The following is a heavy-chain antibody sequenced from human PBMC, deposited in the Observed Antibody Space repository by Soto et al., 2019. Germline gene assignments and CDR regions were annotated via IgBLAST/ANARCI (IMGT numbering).Heavy chain of an antibody. J-gene: IGHJ1*01. CDR2: IIPIFGTA. Sequence: SVKVSCKASGGTFSSYAISWVRQAPGQGLEWMGGIIPIFGTANYAQKFQGRVTITADESTSTAYMELSSLRSEDTAVYYCARVDKPYYYDSSGYGLLAEYFQHWGQGTLVTVPS. CDR3: ARVDKPYYYDSSGYGLLAEYFQH. CDR1: GGTFSSYA. V-gene: IGHV1-69*13. D-gene: IGHD3-22*01.